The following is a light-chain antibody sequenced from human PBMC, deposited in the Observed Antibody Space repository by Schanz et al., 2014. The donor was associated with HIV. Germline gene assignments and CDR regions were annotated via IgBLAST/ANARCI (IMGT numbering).Light chain of an antibody. CDR3: QQYGSPPWT. CDR1: QSVSSY. Sequence: EIVLTQSPATLSLSPGERATLSCRASQSVSSYLAWYQQKPGQAPRLLIYGASRRNTGIPHRFSGSGSVTDFTLTISRLEPEDYAVYSCQQYGSPPWTFGQGTKVE. V-gene: IGKV3-20*01. CDR2: GAS. J-gene: IGKJ1*01.